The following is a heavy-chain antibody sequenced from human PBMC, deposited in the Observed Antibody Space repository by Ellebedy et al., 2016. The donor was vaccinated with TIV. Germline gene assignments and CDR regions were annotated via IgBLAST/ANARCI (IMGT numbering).Heavy chain of an antibody. CDR2: IEPDTGNT. CDR1: GYTFSNYD. D-gene: IGHD2-21*01. CDR3: SRGLGVVPDS. J-gene: IGHJ4*02. V-gene: IGHV1-8*02. Sequence: AASVKVSCKASGYTFSNYDITWVRQAPGQGLEWMGWIEPDTGNTAYAQKFRGRVTMTKNTSISTAYMELSSLTSADTAVYYCSRGLGVVPDSWGQGTRVTVSS.